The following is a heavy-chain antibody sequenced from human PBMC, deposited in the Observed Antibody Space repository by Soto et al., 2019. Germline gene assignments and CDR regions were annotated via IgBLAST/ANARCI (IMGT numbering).Heavy chain of an antibody. CDR1: GGSLSVYY. CDR3: ARNKARYYYDSSGYFWFDP. CDR2: INHSGST. Sequence: SEPLSLTGAVYGGSLSVYYWSWIRHPPGKGLEWIGEINHSGSTNYNPSLKSRVTISVDTSKNQFSLKLSSVTAADTAVYYCARNKARYYYDSSGYFWFDPWGQGTLVTVSS. D-gene: IGHD3-22*01. J-gene: IGHJ5*02. V-gene: IGHV4-34*01.